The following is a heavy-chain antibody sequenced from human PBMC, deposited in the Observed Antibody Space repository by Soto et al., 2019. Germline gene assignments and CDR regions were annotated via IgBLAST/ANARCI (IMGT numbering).Heavy chain of an antibody. CDR3: ARTALDFWSEFDY. CDR1: GFTFSSYA. J-gene: IGHJ4*02. CDR2: ISYDGSNK. V-gene: IGHV3-30-3*01. D-gene: IGHD3-3*01. Sequence: GGSLRLSCAASGFTFSSYAMHWVRQAPGKGLEWVAVISYDGSNKYYADSVKGRFTISRDNSKNTLYLQMNSLRAEDTAVYYCARTALDFWSEFDYWGQGTLVTVSS.